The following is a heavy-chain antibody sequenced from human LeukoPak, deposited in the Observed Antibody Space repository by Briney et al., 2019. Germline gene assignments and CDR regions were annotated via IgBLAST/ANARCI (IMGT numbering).Heavy chain of an antibody. Sequence: SVKVSCKASGGTFSSYAISWVRQAPGQGLEWMGGIIPIFGTANYAQKFQGIVTITADESTSTAYMELSSLRSEDTAVYYCASSGSSCSSTSCYSPFDYWGQGTLVTVSS. D-gene: IGHD2-2*01. CDR1: GGTFSSYA. V-gene: IGHV1-69*13. CDR3: ASSGSSCSSTSCYSPFDY. CDR2: IIPIFGTA. J-gene: IGHJ4*02.